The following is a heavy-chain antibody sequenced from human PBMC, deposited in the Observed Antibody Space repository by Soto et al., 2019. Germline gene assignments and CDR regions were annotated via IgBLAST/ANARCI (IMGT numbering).Heavy chain of an antibody. CDR3: ARHSVTFLGRYYYYGMDV. CDR2: IYPGDSDT. J-gene: IGHJ6*02. D-gene: IGHD4-4*01. Sequence: PGESLKISCTGSGYSFTSYWIGWVRQMPGKGLEWMGIIYPGDSDTRYSPSFQGQVTISADKSISTAYLQWSSLKASDTAMYYCARHSVTFLGRYYYYGMDVWGQGTLVTVSS. V-gene: IGHV5-51*01. CDR1: GYSFTSYW.